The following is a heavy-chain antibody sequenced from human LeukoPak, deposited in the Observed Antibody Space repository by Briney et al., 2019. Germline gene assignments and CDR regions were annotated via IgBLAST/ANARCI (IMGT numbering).Heavy chain of an antibody. D-gene: IGHD6-19*01. Sequence: GGSLRLSCAASGFTVSSNCMSWVRQAPGKGLEWVSVIYSGGSTYYADSVKGRFTISRDNSKNTLYLQMNSLRAEDTAVYYCARDSGPVAVAAYWYFDLWGRGTLVTVSS. V-gene: IGHV3-53*01. J-gene: IGHJ2*01. CDR2: IYSGGST. CDR1: GFTVSSNC. CDR3: ARDSGPVAVAAYWYFDL.